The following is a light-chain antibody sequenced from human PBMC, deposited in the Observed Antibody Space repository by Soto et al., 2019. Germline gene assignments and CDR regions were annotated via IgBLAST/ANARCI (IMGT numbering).Light chain of an antibody. J-gene: IGKJ4*01. CDR2: AES. Sequence: IQLTQSPASVSASIGDRVTITCRASQGITSNLAWYQQKPGKAPKLLIYAESTLQSGVPSRFSGSGSGTDFTLTITSLQPEDFATYYCQHCNSYPRTFGGGTKVDIK. CDR3: QHCNSYPRT. V-gene: IGKV1-9*01. CDR1: QGITSN.